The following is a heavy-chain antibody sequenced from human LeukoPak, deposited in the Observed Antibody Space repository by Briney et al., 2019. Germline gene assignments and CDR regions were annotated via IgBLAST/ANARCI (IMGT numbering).Heavy chain of an antibody. CDR3: ARDSAAVAGFDY. CDR2: VSGSGGST. J-gene: IGHJ4*02. V-gene: IGHV3-23*01. D-gene: IGHD6-19*01. Sequence: GGSLRLSCAASGFTFSNNAMSWVRQAPGKGLEWVSTVSGSGGSTYYADSVKGRFTISRDNAKNSLYLQMNSLRAEDTAVYYCARDSAAVAGFDYWGQGTLVTVSS. CDR1: GFTFSNNA.